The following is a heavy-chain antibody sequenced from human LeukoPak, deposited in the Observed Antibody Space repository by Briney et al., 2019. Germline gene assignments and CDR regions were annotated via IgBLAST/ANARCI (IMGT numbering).Heavy chain of an antibody. V-gene: IGHV4-34*01. CDR2: INHSGST. J-gene: IGHJ4*02. CDR3: ARTSTDPYFDY. Sequence: SGTLSLTCAVYGGSFSGYYWSWIRQPPGKGLEWIGEINHSGSTNYNPSLKSRVTISVDTSKNQFSLKLSSVTAADTAVYYCARTSTDPYFDYWGQGTLVTVSS. CDR1: GGSFSGYY.